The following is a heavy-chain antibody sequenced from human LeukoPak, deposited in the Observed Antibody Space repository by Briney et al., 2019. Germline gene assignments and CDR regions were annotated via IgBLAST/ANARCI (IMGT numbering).Heavy chain of an antibody. V-gene: IGHV6-1*01. D-gene: IGHD3-3*01. Sequence: SQTLSLTCAISGDFVSSSNAAWNWVRQSPSRGLEWLGRTYLRSRWYHDFAESVKSRISINADTSMNQFSLQLNSVTPEDTAVYYCARDGGPTGVLNFDYWGQGTLVTVSS. CDR3: ARDGGPTGVLNFDY. CDR2: TYLRSRWYH. J-gene: IGHJ4*02. CDR1: GDFVSSSNAA.